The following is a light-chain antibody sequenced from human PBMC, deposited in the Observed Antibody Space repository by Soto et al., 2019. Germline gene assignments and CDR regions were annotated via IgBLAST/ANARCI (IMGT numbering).Light chain of an antibody. CDR2: KAS. CDR3: KQYNSYWVT. V-gene: IGKV1-5*03. Sequence: DIQMTQSPSTLSASVGDRVTITCRASQSISSWLAWYQQKPGKAPKLLIYKASSLESGVPSRFSGSGSGTEFTLTISSLQPDDFATYYCKQYNSYWVTLGPGTKVDIK. CDR1: QSISSW. J-gene: IGKJ3*01.